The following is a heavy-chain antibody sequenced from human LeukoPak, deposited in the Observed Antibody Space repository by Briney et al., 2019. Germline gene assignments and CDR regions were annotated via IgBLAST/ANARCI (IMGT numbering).Heavy chain of an antibody. J-gene: IGHJ5*02. CDR2: IYYSGTT. Sequence: SETLSLTCAVSGYYIRSGYLWGWIRQPPRQGLEWLGSIYYSGTTYYNPSLKSRVTLSVDTSKNHFSLKLSSVTAADTAVYYCASANFSPFYDFWSGYNGFSKWFDPWGQGTLVTVSS. D-gene: IGHD3-3*01. CDR1: GYYIRSGYL. CDR3: ASANFSPFYDFWSGYNGFSKWFDP. V-gene: IGHV4-38-2*01.